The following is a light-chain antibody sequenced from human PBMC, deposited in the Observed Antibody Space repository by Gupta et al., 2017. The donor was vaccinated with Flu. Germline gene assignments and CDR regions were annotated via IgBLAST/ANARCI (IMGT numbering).Light chain of an antibody. J-gene: IGKJ3*01. Sequence: GDRVTTTFRASQGISSLLTWYQQKPGKAPKLLIYGASTLHSGVPSRFSGSGSGTEFTLTISSLQPEDFATYYCQQLNSYPRTFGPGTKVDVK. CDR3: QQLNSYPRT. CDR1: QGISSL. CDR2: GAS. V-gene: IGKV1-9*01.